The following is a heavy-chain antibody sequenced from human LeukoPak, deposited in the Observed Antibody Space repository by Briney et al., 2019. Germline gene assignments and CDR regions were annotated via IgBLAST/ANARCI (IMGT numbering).Heavy chain of an antibody. CDR3: ARDNTGSYYFDY. V-gene: IGHV4-34*01. J-gene: IGHJ4*02. Sequence: SETLSLTCAVYGGSFGGYYWSWIRQPPGKGLEWIGEINHSGSTNYNPSLKSRVTISVDTSKNQFSLKLSSVTAADTAVYYCARDNTGSYYFDYWGQGTLVTVSS. CDR1: GGSFGGYY. D-gene: IGHD1-26*01. CDR2: INHSGST.